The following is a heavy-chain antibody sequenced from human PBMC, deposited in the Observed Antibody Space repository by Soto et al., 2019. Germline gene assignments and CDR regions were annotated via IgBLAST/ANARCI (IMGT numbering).Heavy chain of an antibody. CDR1: AFSLSTNGVG. CDR3: VHTVMVHTITGGHYFDY. V-gene: IGHV2-5*01. D-gene: IGHD2-8*01. CDR2: IYWNEDK. J-gene: IGHJ4*02. Sequence: QITLEESGPTLVKPTQTLTLTCTFSAFSLSTNGVGVGWIRQPPGKPLEWLAVIYWNEDKRYSRSLKSRLSITTDTSKNQVVLTMTTMDPVDTATYYCVHTVMVHTITGGHYFDYWGPVSLVTVSS.